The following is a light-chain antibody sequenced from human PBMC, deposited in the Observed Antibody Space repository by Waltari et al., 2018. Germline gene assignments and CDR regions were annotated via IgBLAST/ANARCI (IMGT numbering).Light chain of an antibody. CDR3: QQYGSSLPYT. V-gene: IGKV3-20*01. CDR1: QRVSSSY. Sequence: VLTHSPGTLSLSPGESATPSCRASQRVSSSYLSWYQQKPGQAPRLLIYGASSRATGIPDRFSGSGSGTDFTLTISRLEPEDYAVYYCQQYGSSLPYTFGQGTKLEIK. CDR2: GAS. J-gene: IGKJ2*01.